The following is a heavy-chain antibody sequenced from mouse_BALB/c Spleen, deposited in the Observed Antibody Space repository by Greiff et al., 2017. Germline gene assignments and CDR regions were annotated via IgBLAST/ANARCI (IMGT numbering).Heavy chain of an antibody. CDR1: GFTFSSFG. J-gene: IGHJ2*01. CDR2: ISSGSSTI. CDR3: ARDDFDY. Sequence: EVHLVESGGGLVQPGGSRKLSCAASGFTFSSFGMHWVRQAPEKGLEWVAYISSGSSTIYYADTVKGRFTISRDNPKNTLFLQMTSLRSEDTAMYYCARDDFDYWGQGTTLTVSS. V-gene: IGHV5-17*02.